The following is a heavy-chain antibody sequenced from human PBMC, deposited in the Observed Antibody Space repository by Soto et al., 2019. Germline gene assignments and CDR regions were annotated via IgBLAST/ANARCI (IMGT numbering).Heavy chain of an antibody. CDR3: AKVYGDYALRRGMDV. V-gene: IGHV3-30*18. Sequence: GGSLRLSCAASGFTFSSYGMHWVRQAPGKGLEWVAVISYDGSNKYYADSVKGRFTISRDNSKNTLYLQMNSLRAEDTAVYYCAKVYGDYALRRGMDVWGQGTTVTVSS. CDR1: GFTFSSYG. CDR2: ISYDGSNK. J-gene: IGHJ6*02. D-gene: IGHD4-17*01.